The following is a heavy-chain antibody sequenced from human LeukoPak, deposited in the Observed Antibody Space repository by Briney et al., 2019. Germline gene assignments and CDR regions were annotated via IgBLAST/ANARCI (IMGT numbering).Heavy chain of an antibody. J-gene: IGHJ4*02. V-gene: IGHV3-30-3*01. CDR2: ISYDGSNK. CDR1: GFTFSSYA. CDR3: ARDARITMIVVVTFKLDY. Sequence: GGSLRLSCAASGFTFSSYAMHWVRQAPGKGLEWVAVISYDGSNKYYADSVKGRFTISRDNSKNTLYLQMNSLRAEDTAVYYCARDARITMIVVVTFKLDYWGQGTLVTVSS. D-gene: IGHD3-22*01.